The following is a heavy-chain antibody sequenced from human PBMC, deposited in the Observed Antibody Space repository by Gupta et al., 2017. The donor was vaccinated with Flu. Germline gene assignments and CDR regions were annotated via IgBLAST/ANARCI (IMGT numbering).Heavy chain of an antibody. J-gene: IGHJ6*02. V-gene: IGHV1-69*12. CDR3: ARDQAPQRATYYSYYHGMDV. D-gene: IGHD1-1*01. CDR2: IIPMFGRA. CDR1: GRTFNTAA. Sequence: QLVLSRAGVRQSGPSVQPSCMASGRTFNTAATSWVRPAPVQGLEWVGGIIPMFGRANNTQKYEGRVTMTADESTTTAYMELSSVTSEDTAVYFCARDQAPQRATYYSYYHGMDVWGQGTTVTVSS.